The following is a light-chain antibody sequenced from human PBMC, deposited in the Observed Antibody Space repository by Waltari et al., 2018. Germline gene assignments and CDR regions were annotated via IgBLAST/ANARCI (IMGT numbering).Light chain of an antibody. J-gene: IGLJ2*01. CDR3: QSFDTNLSVI. V-gene: IGLV1-40*01. CDR2: TKT. Sequence: QSVLTQPPSVSGAPEQGVTISCTGGGSNIGAGYDVHLYQQFPGTAPKLLIFTKTNRPSGVPDRFSGSRSGASASLAITGLQSDDEGYYYCQSFDTNLSVIFGGGTKLTVL. CDR1: GSNIGAGYD.